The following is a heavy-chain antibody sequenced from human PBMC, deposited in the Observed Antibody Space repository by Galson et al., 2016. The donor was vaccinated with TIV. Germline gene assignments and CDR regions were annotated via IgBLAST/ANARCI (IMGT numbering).Heavy chain of an antibody. CDR2: IIGMFGTT. D-gene: IGHD3-22*01. V-gene: IGHV1-69*15. CDR3: ARGPNYYESMYAH. Sequence: QSGAEVTKPGESLITSCKASGGPFSSYAVTWVRQAPGQGLEWMGRIIGMFGTTNYAQKFQGRVTMTADESTSTAYMELNSLRSEDTAVYYCARGPNYYESMYAHWGQGTLVTVSS. CDR1: GGPFSSYA. J-gene: IGHJ4*02.